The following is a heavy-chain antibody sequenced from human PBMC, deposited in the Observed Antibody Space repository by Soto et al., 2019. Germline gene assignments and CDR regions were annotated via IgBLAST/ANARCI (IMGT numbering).Heavy chain of an antibody. CDR2: IFPPLNTA. J-gene: IGHJ4*02. CDR1: GGPFRKDI. Sequence: QVQLVQSGAEVRKPGSSVRASGKASGGPFRKDIITWVEQAPGKGLRGRGRIFPPLNTATYAQKFKGRLTITADRSTGTAYMELNSLKSEDTAVYYCARDSPIGSTFSGYDAIDYWGQGTLVTVSS. CDR3: ARDSPIGSTFSGYDAIDY. V-gene: IGHV1-69*08. D-gene: IGHD5-12*01.